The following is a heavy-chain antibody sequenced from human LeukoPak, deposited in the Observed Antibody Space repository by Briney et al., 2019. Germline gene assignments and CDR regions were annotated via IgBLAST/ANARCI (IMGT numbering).Heavy chain of an antibody. V-gene: IGHV1-2*02. CDR1: GYTFTGYY. D-gene: IGHD3-22*01. J-gene: IGHJ5*02. CDR3: ARGSTYYYDSSGYSPRNWFDP. CDR2: INPNSGGT. Sequence: ASVKVSCKASGYTFTGYYMHWVRQAPGQGLEWMGWINPNSGGTNYAQKFQGRVTMTRDTSISTAYMELSRLGSDDTAVYYCARGSTYYYDSSGYSPRNWFDPWGQGTLVTVSS.